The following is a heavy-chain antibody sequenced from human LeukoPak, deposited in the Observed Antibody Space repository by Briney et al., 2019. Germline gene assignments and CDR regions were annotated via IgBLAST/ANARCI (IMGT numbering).Heavy chain of an antibody. Sequence: ASVKVSCKASGYTFTSYGITWVRQAPGQGLEWMGWISAYNGITNYAQKLQGRVTMTTDTSTSTAYMELRSLRSDDTAVYYCARHSRSGYSDYESAFDIWGQGTMVIVSS. V-gene: IGHV1-18*01. CDR2: ISAYNGIT. D-gene: IGHD5-12*01. J-gene: IGHJ3*02. CDR1: GYTFTSYG. CDR3: ARHSRSGYSDYESAFDI.